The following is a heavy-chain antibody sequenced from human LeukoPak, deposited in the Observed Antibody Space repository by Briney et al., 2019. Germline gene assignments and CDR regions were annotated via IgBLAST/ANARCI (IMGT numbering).Heavy chain of an antibody. Sequence: GGSLRLSCAASGFTFSSYSMNWVRQAPGKGLEWVSSIRSSSSYIYYADSVKGRLTISRDNAKNSLYLQMNSLRAEDTAVYYCARRPLVGATAFDYWGQGTLVTVSS. J-gene: IGHJ4*02. V-gene: IGHV3-21*01. CDR1: GFTFSSYS. CDR2: IRSSSSYI. CDR3: ARRPLVGATAFDY. D-gene: IGHD1-26*01.